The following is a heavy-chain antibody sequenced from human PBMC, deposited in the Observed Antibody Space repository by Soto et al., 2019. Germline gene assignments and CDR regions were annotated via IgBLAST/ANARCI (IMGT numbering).Heavy chain of an antibody. V-gene: IGHV1-18*01. CDR1: GYTFTSYG. Sequence: QVHLVQSGAEVKKPGASVKVSCKASGYTFTSYGITWVRQAPGQGLQWMGWISAHNVNTDYAQKLQGRVIVTRDTSTSTAYMELRCLRSDDTAVYYCARGRYGDYWGQGALVTVSS. J-gene: IGHJ4*02. D-gene: IGHD1-1*01. CDR2: ISAHNVNT. CDR3: ARGRYGDY.